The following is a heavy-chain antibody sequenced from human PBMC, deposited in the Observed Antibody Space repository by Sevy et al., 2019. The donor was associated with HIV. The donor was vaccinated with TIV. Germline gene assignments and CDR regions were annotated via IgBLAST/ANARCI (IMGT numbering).Heavy chain of an antibody. J-gene: IGHJ4*01. V-gene: IGHV3-33*01. D-gene: IGHD2-8*01. CDR1: GFTFSNYG. CDR3: ARDRCTDGVCFRSGCFEY. CDR2: IFFDGNIK. Sequence: GGSLRLSCAASGFTFSNYGMHWVRQAPGKGLEWVAAIFFDGNIKYYEDSVKGRFTIFRDNSKNTQYLQMNSLRAEDTAVYYCARDRCTDGVCFRSGCFEYWGQGTLVTVSS.